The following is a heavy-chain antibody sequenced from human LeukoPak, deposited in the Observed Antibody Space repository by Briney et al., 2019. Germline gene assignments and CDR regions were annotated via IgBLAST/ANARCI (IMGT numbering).Heavy chain of an antibody. J-gene: IGHJ5*02. D-gene: IGHD1-26*01. CDR2: ITPVIDVS. V-gene: IGHV1-69*02. CDR3: ARVNLRGSQYNWFDP. CDR1: GGSLNSHI. Sequence: VKVSCKASGGSLNSHIFTWVRQAPGQGLEWMGKITPVIDVSKYAQKFQGRLTITADKSTATVYMELSGLKSDDTAVYYCARVNLRGSQYNWFDPWGQEPWSPSPQ.